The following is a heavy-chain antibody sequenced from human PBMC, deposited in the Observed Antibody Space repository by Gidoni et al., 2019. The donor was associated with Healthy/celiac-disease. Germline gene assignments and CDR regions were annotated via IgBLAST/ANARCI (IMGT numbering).Heavy chain of an antibody. D-gene: IGHD3-3*01. J-gene: IGHJ4*02. CDR3: ARGALDFWSGYSPYYFDY. Sequence: QVQLQESGPGLVKPSQTLSLTCTFSGGSIISGGYYWSWIRPHPGKGLEWIGYIYYSGSTYYNPSLKSRVTISVDTSKNQFSLKLSSVTAADTAVYYCARGALDFWSGYSPYYFDYWGQGTLVTVSS. CDR2: IYYSGST. CDR1: GGSIISGGYY. V-gene: IGHV4-31*03.